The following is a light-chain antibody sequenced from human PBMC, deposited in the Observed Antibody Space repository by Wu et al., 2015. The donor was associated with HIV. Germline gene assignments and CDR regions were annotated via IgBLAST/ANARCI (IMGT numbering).Light chain of an antibody. CDR2: GAS. Sequence: TVLTQSPGTLSLSPGERATLSCRASQYVSSAYLAWYQQKPGQAPRLLIYGASSRATGIPDRFSGSGSGTDFTLTISRLKPEDVAVYYCQQYGSSPGYTFGLGDQGGDQT. CDR1: QYVSSAY. J-gene: IGKJ2*01. CDR3: QQYGSSPGYT. V-gene: IGKV3-20*01.